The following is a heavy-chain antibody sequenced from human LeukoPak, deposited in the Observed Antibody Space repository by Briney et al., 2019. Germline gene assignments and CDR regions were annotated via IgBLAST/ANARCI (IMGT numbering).Heavy chain of an antibody. Sequence: SETLSLTCTVSGGSISSNYWSWIRQPPGKGLEWIGYIYDTGRTNHSPSLESRVTISEDTSKNQFSLKLSSVTAADTAVYYCTRSRVGAAGTFEYWGQGILVTVSS. J-gene: IGHJ4*02. CDR3: TRSRVGAAGTFEY. D-gene: IGHD1-1*01. CDR2: IYDTGRT. V-gene: IGHV4-59*01. CDR1: GGSISSNY.